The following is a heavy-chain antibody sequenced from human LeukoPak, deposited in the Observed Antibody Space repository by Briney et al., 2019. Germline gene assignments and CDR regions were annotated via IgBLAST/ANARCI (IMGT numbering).Heavy chain of an antibody. CDR2: MNRDGSEK. J-gene: IGHJ6*02. D-gene: IGHD3-16*01. CDR1: GFTFSDYW. Sequence: PGGSLRLSCAASGFTFSDYWLSWVRQAPGKGLERVANMNRDGSEKNYVDSMKGRITISRDNAKNSLYLQMNSLRVEDTAVYYCARDGGIIRFGGQDVWGQGTTVTVS. CDR3: ARDGGIIRFGGQDV. V-gene: IGHV3-7*01.